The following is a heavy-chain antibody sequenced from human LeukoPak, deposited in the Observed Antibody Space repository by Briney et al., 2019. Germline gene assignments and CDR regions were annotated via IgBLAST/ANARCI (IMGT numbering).Heavy chain of an antibody. V-gene: IGHV3-30*02. D-gene: IGHD3-22*01. CDR1: GFTFSSYG. CDR2: IRYDGSNK. J-gene: IGHJ4*02. Sequence: PGGSLRLSCAASGFTFSSYGIHWVRQAPGKGLEWVAFIRYDGSNKYYADSVKGRFTISRDNSKNTLYLQMNSLSAEDTAVYYCARSDDSSDYSFNTFDYWGQGTLVTVSS. CDR3: ARSDDSSDYSFNTFDY.